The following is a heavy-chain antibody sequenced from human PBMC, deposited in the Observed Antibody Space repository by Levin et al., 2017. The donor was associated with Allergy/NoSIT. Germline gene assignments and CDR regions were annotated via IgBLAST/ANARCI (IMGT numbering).Heavy chain of an antibody. CDR2: ISGSDGST. CDR3: ARSRGLTSCARGFDY. D-gene: IGHD2-2*01. CDR1: GFTFTSYA. V-gene: IGHV3-23*01. J-gene: IGHJ4*02. Sequence: GESLKISCAASGFTFTSYAMNWVRQAPGKGLEWVSTISGSDGSTFYADSVKDRFTISRDNSKNTLYLQMNSLRAEDTAIYYCARSRGLTSCARGFDYWGQGTLVTVSS.